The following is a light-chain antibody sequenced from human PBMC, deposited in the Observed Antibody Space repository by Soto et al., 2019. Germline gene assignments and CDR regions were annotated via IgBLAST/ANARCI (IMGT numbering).Light chain of an antibody. J-gene: IGLJ2*01. CDR3: SSYTSSSTLV. V-gene: IGLV2-14*01. CDR1: SSDVGGYNY. CDR2: DVS. Sequence: QSALTQPASVSGSPGQSITISCTGTSSDVGGYNYVSWYQQLPSKAPKLIIYDVSNRPSGVSNRFSGSKSGNTASLTISGLQAEDEADYYCSSYTSSSTLVFGGGTKVTVL.